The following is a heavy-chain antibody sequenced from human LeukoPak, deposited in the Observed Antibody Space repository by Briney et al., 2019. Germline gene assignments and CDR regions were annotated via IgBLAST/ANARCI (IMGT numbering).Heavy chain of an antibody. CDR1: GYTFTSYG. CDR3: ARIYYGSGSPAFHYYYYMDV. V-gene: IGHV1-18*01. J-gene: IGHJ6*03. CDR2: ISAYNGNT. Sequence: ASVKVFCKASGYTFTSYGISWVRQAPGQGLEWMGWISAYNGNTNYAQKLQGRVTMTTDTSTSTAYMELRSLRSDDTAVYYCARIYYGSGSPAFHYYYYMDVWGKGTTVTVSS. D-gene: IGHD3-10*01.